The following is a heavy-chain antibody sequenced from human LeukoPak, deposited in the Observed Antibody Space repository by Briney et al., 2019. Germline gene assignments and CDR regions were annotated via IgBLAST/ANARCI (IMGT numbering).Heavy chain of an antibody. V-gene: IGHV1-24*01. CDR2: FDPEDGET. Sequence: ASVKVTCKVSGYTLTELSMHWVRQAPGKGLEWMGGFDPEDGETIYAQKFQGRVTMTEDTSTDTAYMELSSLRSEDTAVYYCATGVEEWWSAYFDYWGQGTLVTVSS. CDR1: GYTLTELS. J-gene: IGHJ4*02. CDR3: ATGVEEWWSAYFDY. D-gene: IGHD2-15*01.